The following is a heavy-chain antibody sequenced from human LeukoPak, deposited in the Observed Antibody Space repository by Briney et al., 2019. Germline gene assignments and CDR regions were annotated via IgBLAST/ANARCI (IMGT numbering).Heavy chain of an antibody. CDR3: AKDKSSSSWTFDY. V-gene: IGHV3-9*01. CDR2: ISWNSGSI. J-gene: IGHJ4*02. CDR1: GFTFDDYA. Sequence: GGSLRLSCAASGFTFDDYAMHWVRQAPGKGLEWVSGISWNSGSIGYVDSVKGRFTISRDNAKNSLYLQMNSLRAEDTALYYCAKDKSSSSWTFDYWGQGTLVTVSS. D-gene: IGHD6-13*01.